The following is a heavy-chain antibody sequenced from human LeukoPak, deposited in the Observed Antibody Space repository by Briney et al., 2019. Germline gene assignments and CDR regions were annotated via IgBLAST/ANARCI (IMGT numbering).Heavy chain of an antibody. CDR1: GYTFTSYD. V-gene: IGHV1-8*01. CDR2: MNPKSGNT. J-gene: IGHJ5*02. Sequence: ASVKVSCKASGYTFTSYDINWVRQATGQGLEWMGWMNPKSGNTGYAQKFQGRVTMTRNTSISTAYMELSSLRSEDTAVYYCARGNFEPGNWFDPWGQGTLVTVSS. D-gene: IGHD5-24*01. CDR3: ARGNFEPGNWFDP.